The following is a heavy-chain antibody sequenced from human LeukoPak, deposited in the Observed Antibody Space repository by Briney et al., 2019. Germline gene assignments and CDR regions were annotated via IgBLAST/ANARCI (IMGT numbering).Heavy chain of an antibody. CDR1: GFTFSSYG. V-gene: IGHV3-33*01. D-gene: IGHD3-22*01. CDR3: AREHYDSSGYYPPHGAFDI. J-gene: IGHJ3*02. CDR2: IWYDGSNK. Sequence: PGGSLRLSCAASGFTFSSYGMHWVRQAPGKGLEWVVVIWYDGSNKYYADSVKGRFTISRDNSKNTLYLQMNSLRAEDTAVYYCAREHYDSSGYYPPHGAFDIWGQGTMVTVSS.